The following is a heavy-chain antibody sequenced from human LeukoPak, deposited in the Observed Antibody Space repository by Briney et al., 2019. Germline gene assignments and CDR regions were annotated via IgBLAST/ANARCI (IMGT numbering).Heavy chain of an antibody. CDR2: ISYDGSNK. CDR3: ARELLAGTVDY. CDR1: GFSVSSYA. J-gene: IGHJ4*02. Sequence: GRSLRPSCAASGFSVSSYAMHCVSQAPSKGLEWVAVISYDGSNKYYADSVKGRFTISRDNSKNTLYLQMNSLRAEDTAVYYCARELLAGTVDYWGQGTLVTVSS. V-gene: IGHV3-30*01. D-gene: IGHD1-1*01.